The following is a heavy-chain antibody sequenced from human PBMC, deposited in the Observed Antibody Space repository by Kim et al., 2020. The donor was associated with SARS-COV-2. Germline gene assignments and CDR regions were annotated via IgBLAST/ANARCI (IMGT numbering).Heavy chain of an antibody. V-gene: IGHV3-30*18. CDR2: ISYDGSNK. D-gene: IGHD5-12*01. J-gene: IGHJ4*02. Sequence: GGSLRLSCAASGFTFSSYGMHWVRQAPGKGLEWVAVISYDGSNKYYADSVKGRFTISRDNSKNTLYLQMNSLRAEDTAVYYCAKLRVATIGEDYWGQGTL. CDR1: GFTFSSYG. CDR3: AKLRVATIGEDY.